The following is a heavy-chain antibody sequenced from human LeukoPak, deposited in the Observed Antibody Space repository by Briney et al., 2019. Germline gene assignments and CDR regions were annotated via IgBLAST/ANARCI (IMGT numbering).Heavy chain of an antibody. CDR2: ISSSSSYI. CDR1: GFTFSSYS. V-gene: IGHV3-21*01. CDR3: ASLDNDYGDYSWFDP. D-gene: IGHD4-17*01. J-gene: IGHJ5*02. Sequence: PGGSLRLSCAASGFTFSSYSMNWVRQAPGKGLEWVSSISSSSSYIYYADSVKGRFTISRDNAKNSLYLQMNSLRAEDTAVYYCASLDNDYGDYSWFDPWGQGTLVTVSS.